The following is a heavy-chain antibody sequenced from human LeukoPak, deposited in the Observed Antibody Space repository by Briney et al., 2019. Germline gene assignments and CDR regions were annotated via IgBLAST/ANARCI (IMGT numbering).Heavy chain of an antibody. V-gene: IGHV4-59*01. CDR3: ARTKPLDPFDF. Sequence: PSETLSLTCTVSGGSISSYYWSWIRQPPGEGLEWIGYIYYSGNTYYNPSLKSRVTISVDTSKNQFSPKVNSVTAADTAVYYCARTKPLDPFDFWGQGTLVTVSS. CDR1: GGSISSYY. J-gene: IGHJ3*01. CDR2: IYYSGNT.